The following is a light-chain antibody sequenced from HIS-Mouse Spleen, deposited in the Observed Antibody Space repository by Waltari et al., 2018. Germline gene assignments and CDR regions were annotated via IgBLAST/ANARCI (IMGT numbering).Light chain of an antibody. J-gene: IGLJ2*01. Sequence: QSALTQPASVSGSPGQSITISCTGTSSDVGGYNYVSWYQQHPGKAPKLMIYDVSNPRSGVSNRFSGAKSGNTASLTISGLQAEDEADYYCSSYTSSSFNVVFGGGTKLTVL. CDR1: SSDVGGYNY. CDR2: DVS. CDR3: SSYTSSSFNVV. V-gene: IGLV2-14*03.